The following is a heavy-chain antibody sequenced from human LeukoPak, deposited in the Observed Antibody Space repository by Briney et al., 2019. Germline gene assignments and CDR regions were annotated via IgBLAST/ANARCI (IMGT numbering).Heavy chain of an antibody. CDR1: GFNFDEYG. Sequence: GGSLRLSCAAAGFNFDEYGMIWVRQGLGKGLEWVSGINWNGDSTGYADSVKGRFTISRDNAKNSLYLQMNSLRAEDTALYYCARGGRGSWGQGTPVTVSS. CDR3: ARGGRGS. V-gene: IGHV3-20*04. J-gene: IGHJ4*02. D-gene: IGHD5-12*01. CDR2: INWNGDST.